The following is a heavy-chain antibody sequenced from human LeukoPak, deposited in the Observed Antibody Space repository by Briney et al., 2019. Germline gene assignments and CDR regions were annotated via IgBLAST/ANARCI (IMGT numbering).Heavy chain of an antibody. CDR2: IIPIFGTA. CDR3: ARDKVGDSSTSSRVVDWFDP. D-gene: IGHD2-2*01. V-gene: IGHV1-69*13. CDR1: GGTFSSYA. Sequence: GASVKVSCKVSGGTFSSYAISWVRQAPGQGLEWMGGIIPIFGTANYAQKFQGRVTITADESTSTAYMELSSLRSEDTAVYYCARDKVGDSSTSSRVVDWFDPWGQGTLVTVSS. J-gene: IGHJ5*02.